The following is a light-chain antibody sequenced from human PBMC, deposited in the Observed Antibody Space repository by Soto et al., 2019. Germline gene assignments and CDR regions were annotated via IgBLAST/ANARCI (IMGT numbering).Light chain of an antibody. V-gene: IGKV3-20*01. CDR1: QSVRSSY. CDR2: AAS. J-gene: IGKJ1*01. CDR3: QQYNNWPRT. Sequence: EIVLRQSPDTLSLSPGESATLSCRASQSVRSSYLAWYQQTPGQTPRLLIYAASSRATGIPDRFSGSGSGTDFSLTISRLEAEDFAVYYCQQYNNWPRTFGQGTKVDI.